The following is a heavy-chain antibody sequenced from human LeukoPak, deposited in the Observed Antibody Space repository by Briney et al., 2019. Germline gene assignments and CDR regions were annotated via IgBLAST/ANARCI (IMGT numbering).Heavy chain of an antibody. Sequence: KRGESLKISCKGSGYSFNTYWISWVRQMPGKGLEWMGTTDPSDSYTKYSPSFHGHVTISADKSISPAYLQWSGLKASDTAMYYCARHVEMATTFDYWGQGTLVTVSS. CDR2: TDPSDSYT. J-gene: IGHJ4*02. CDR1: GYSFNTYW. CDR3: ARHVEMATTFDY. V-gene: IGHV5-10-1*01. D-gene: IGHD5-24*01.